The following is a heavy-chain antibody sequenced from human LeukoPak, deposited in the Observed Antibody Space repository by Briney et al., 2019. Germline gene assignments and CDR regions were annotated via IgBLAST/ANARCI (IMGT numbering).Heavy chain of an antibody. CDR3: ASTHVSDYYDSSGYYDY. J-gene: IGHJ4*02. D-gene: IGHD3-22*01. CDR2: IIPILGIA. Sequence: ASVKVSCKASGGTFSSYAISWVRQAPGQGLEWMGRIIPILGIANYAQKFQGRVTITADKSTSTAYMELSSLRSEDTAVYYCASTHVSDYYDSSGYYDYWGQGTLVTVSS. CDR1: GGTFSSYA. V-gene: IGHV1-69*04.